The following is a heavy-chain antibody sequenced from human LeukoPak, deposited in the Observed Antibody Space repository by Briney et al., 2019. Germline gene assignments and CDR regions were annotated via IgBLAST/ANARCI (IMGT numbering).Heavy chain of an antibody. J-gene: IGHJ6*02. V-gene: IGHV4-59*08. CDR1: GGSLSFYY. D-gene: IGHD1-26*01. CDR3: ARHGSSGSDYYYYAMDV. Sequence: SETLSLTCPVSGGSLSFYYWSWVRQPPGKGLEWIGYIYYSGSTNYNPSLKSRVTISVDTSKNQFSLRLKSATAADTAVYYCARHGSSGSDYYYYAMDVWGQGTTVTVSS. CDR2: IYYSGST.